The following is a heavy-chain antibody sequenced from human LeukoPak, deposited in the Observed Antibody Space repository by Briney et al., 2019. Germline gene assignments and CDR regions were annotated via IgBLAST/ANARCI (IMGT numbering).Heavy chain of an antibody. V-gene: IGHV4-39*01. CDR3: ATNRTEYGSGSYYHTGYFDL. CDR2: IYYSGST. D-gene: IGHD3-10*01. CDR1: GDSISGSNYY. J-gene: IGHJ2*01. Sequence: SETLSLTCTVSGDSISGSNYYWGWIRQPPGKGLEWIGSIYYSGSTYYNPSLKSRVTISVDTSKNQFSLNLNSVTAAVTAVYYCATNRTEYGSGSYYHTGYFDLWGRGTLVTVYS.